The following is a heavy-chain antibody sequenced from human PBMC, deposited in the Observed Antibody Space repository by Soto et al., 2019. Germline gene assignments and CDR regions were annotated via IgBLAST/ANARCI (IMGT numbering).Heavy chain of an antibody. CDR1: GDSISSNTNY. CDR3: ARGSTTEKVDP. J-gene: IGHJ5*02. CDR2: ISYSGTT. V-gene: IGHV4-30-4*01. Sequence: SETLSLTCTVSGDSISSNTNYWSWIRQPPGEGLEWIGFISYSGTTSYSPSLKSRVAISLDTSKNQFSLALTSVTAADTAMYYCARGSTTEKVDPWGQGILVTVSS.